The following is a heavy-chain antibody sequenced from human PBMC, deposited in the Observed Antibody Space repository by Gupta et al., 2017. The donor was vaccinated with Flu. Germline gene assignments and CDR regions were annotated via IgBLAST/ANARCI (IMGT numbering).Heavy chain of an antibody. CDR2: ISYDGSNK. CDR3: AKARMYSSGWYYFDY. J-gene: IGHJ4*02. V-gene: IGHV3-30*18. CDR1: SYG. D-gene: IGHD6-19*01. Sequence: SYGMHWVRQAPGKGLEWVAVISYDGSNKYYADSVKGRFTISRDNSKNTLYLQMNSLRAEDTAVYYCAKARMYSSGWYYFDYWGQGTLVTVSS.